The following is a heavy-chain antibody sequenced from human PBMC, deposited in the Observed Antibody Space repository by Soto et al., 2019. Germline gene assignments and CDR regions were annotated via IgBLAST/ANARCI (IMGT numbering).Heavy chain of an antibody. J-gene: IGHJ4*02. CDR1: GGSISDYY. V-gene: IGHV4-59*01. D-gene: IGHD3-3*01. CDR3: ARDQNWSPHFDN. Sequence: SETLSLTCSVSGGSISDYYWSWIRQPPGRGLEWIGYIYKSGSTNYNPSLKSRVTISVDTSKNLFSLKLSSVTAADTAVYYCARDQNWSPHFDNWGQGTLVTVS. CDR2: IYKSGST.